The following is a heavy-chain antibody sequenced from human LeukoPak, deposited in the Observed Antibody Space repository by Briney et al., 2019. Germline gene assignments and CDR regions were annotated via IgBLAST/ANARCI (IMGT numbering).Heavy chain of an antibody. D-gene: IGHD3-22*01. J-gene: IGHJ4*02. Sequence: SQSLSPTCPLSARSISSSYWSWIRQPPGEGREWLGYIYYSGRTNYNTSLKNRVTISVDTSNNKFSLKLSSVTAADTAVYYCARLKTYYYDSSGPTDWGQGTLVTVSS. CDR1: ARSISSSY. CDR3: ARLKTYYYDSSGPTD. CDR2: IYYSGRT. V-gene: IGHV4-59*01.